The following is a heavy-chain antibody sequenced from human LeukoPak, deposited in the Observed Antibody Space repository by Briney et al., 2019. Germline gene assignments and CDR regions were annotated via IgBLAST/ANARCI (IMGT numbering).Heavy chain of an antibody. CDR2: IRSRGDGGTT. CDR1: GLTLSNVW. Sequence: GGSLRLSCAVSGLTLSNVWMNWVRQAPGKGLEWVGRIRSRGDGGTTDFAAPVKGRFTISRDDSKNTLYLQMNSLKTEDTAVYYCSFTMGHGDYGGQGTLVTVSS. J-gene: IGHJ4*02. CDR3: SFTMGHGDY. V-gene: IGHV3-15*07. D-gene: IGHD3-10*01.